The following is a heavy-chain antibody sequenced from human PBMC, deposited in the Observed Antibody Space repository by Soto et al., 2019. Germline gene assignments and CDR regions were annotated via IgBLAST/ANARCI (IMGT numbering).Heavy chain of an antibody. CDR2: IYRSGST. J-gene: IGHJ6*03. Sequence: WETLSLTCTVSGDSVRNQYWSWIRRPPGRGLEWIGYIYRSGSTKYNPSLKSRLTISVDTSKNQFSLKLSSVTAADTAVYYCARTLDYGHMDVWGKETTVTVSS. CDR1: GDSVRNQY. V-gene: IGHV4-4*09. CDR3: ARTLDYGHMDV. D-gene: IGHD3-16*01.